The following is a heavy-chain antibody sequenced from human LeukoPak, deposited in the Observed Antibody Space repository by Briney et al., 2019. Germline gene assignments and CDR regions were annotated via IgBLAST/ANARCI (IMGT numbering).Heavy chain of an antibody. D-gene: IGHD5-24*01. CDR1: GFTFDDYA. V-gene: IGHV3-9*01. CDR2: ISWNSVNI. CDR3: VKDRGLRNQWLQVTYDS. Sequence: PGRSLRLSCAASGFTFDDYAMHWVRQAPGKGLEWVSGISWNSVNIGHEDSVKGRFTISRDNAKNSLHLQMNSLRPEDTALYYRVKDRGLRNQWLQVTYDSWGQGTLVTVSS. J-gene: IGHJ4*02.